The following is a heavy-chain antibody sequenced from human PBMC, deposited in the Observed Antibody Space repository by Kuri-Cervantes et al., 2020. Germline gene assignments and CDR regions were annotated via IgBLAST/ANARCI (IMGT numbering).Heavy chain of an antibody. CDR3: ARDKGIRVLWFGESIGMDV. J-gene: IGHJ6*02. CDR1: GFTFSSYG. D-gene: IGHD3-10*01. V-gene: IGHV3-30*03. CDR2: ISYDGSNK. Sequence: GESLKISCAASGFTFSSYGMHWVRQAPGKGLEWVAVISYDGSNKYYADSVKGRFTISRDNSKNTLYLQMNSLRDEDTAVYYCARDKGIRVLWFGESIGMDVWGQGTTVTVSS.